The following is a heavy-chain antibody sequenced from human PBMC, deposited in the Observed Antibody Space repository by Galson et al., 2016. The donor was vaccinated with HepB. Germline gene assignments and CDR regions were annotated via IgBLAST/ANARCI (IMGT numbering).Heavy chain of an antibody. Sequence: SLRLSCAASGFTFSSYSINWVRQAPGKGLEWVSSISRSSSYIYYADSVKGRLTISRDNAKNSVYLQMNSLRAEDTAVYYCARVIGWFAEISGGAFDSWGKGTMVTVSS. V-gene: IGHV3-21*01. CDR1: GFTFSSYS. J-gene: IGHJ3*02. CDR3: ARVIGWFAEISGGAFDS. CDR2: ISRSSSYI. D-gene: IGHD3-10*01.